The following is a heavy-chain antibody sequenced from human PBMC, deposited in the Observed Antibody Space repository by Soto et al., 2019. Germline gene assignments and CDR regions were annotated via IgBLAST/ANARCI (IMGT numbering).Heavy chain of an antibody. CDR1: GYSFTGYY. V-gene: IGHV1-2*02. D-gene: IGHD2-8*02. Sequence: ASVKVSCKASGYSFTGYYIHWVRQAPGQGLEWMGWINPDSGATNYAQNFQGRVTLTSDTSISTASMDLTSLTSDDTAVYYCARGDYGTGGYPFPYFDYWGQRTLVTVSS. CDR2: INPDSGAT. J-gene: IGHJ4*02. CDR3: ARGDYGTGGYPFPYFDY.